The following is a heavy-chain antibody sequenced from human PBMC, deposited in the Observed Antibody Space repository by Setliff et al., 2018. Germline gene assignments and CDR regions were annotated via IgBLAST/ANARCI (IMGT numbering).Heavy chain of an antibody. CDR2: IKQDGSVA. D-gene: IGHD2-21*01. Sequence: GGSLRLSCAASGFTFSSDWMNWVRQAPVKGLEWVANIKQDGSVANYAEAVKGRFTISRDNAKNTPSLQRNTLKAEDTALYYCTRDIVVFTDIDYYYSGMDVWGQGTAVAVSS. CDR1: GFTFSSDW. J-gene: IGHJ6*02. CDR3: TRDIVVFTDIDYYYSGMDV. V-gene: IGHV3-7*01.